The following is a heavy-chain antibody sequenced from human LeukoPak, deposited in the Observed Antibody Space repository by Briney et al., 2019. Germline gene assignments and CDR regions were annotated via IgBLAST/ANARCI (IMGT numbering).Heavy chain of an antibody. Sequence: GGSLRLSCAASGFTFSSYGMHWVRQAPGKGLEWVAVISYDGSNKYYADSVKGRFTISRDNSKNTLYLQMNSLRAEDTAVYYCAKEEVVTRFDYWGQGTLVTVSS. CDR1: GFTFSSYG. V-gene: IGHV3-30*18. CDR3: AKEEVVTRFDY. D-gene: IGHD2-21*02. CDR2: ISYDGSNK. J-gene: IGHJ4*02.